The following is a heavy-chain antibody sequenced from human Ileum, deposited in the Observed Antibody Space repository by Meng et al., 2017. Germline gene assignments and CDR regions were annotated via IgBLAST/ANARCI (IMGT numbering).Heavy chain of an antibody. CDR1: GYSFTSHD. D-gene: IGHD5-12*01. CDR3: ARGRSVWGGYAWFDP. CDR2: MNPDADSGDT. Sequence: QVQLVQSGAEVKEPGASVKVSCKASGYSFTSHDINWVRQAPGQGLEWMGWMNPDADSGDTGYAQKFRGRVSFSKNVSINTAYMELSSLTSDDTAVYYCARGRSVWGGYAWFDPWGRGTLVTVSS. J-gene: IGHJ5*02. V-gene: IGHV1-8*02.